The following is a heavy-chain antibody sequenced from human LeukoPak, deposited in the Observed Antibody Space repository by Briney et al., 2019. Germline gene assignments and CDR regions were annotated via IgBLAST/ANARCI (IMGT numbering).Heavy chain of an antibody. CDR3: ARTWYTSRVVDY. V-gene: IGHV4-4*02. Sequence: KPSGTLSLTCAVAGGSISSSNWWSWVRQPPGTGLEWIGEIYHSGSTNYNPSLKSRVTISVDKSNNQFSLKLSSVTAADTAVYYCARTWYTSRVVDYWGQETLVTVSS. CDR2: IYHSGST. CDR1: GGSISSSNW. D-gene: IGHD6-13*01. J-gene: IGHJ4*02.